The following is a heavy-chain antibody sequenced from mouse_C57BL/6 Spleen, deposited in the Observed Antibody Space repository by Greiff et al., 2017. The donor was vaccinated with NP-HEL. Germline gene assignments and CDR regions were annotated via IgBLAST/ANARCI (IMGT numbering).Heavy chain of an antibody. Sequence: EVKLQESGGGLVKPGGSLKLSCAASGFTFSSYAMSWVRQTPEKRLEWVATISDGGSYTYYPDNVKGRFTISRDNAKNNLYLQMSHLKSEDTAMYYCARDGRDYYAMDYWGQGTSVTVSS. CDR3: ARDGRDYYAMDY. CDR1: GFTFSSYA. V-gene: IGHV5-4*01. CDR2: ISDGGSYT. J-gene: IGHJ4*01.